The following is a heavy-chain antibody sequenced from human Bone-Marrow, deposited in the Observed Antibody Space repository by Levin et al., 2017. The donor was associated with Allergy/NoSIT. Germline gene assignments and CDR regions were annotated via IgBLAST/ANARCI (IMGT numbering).Heavy chain of an antibody. CDR1: GYTFTSYY. V-gene: IGHV1-46*01. CDR3: ARVPPYDILTGDPDDAFDI. CDR2: INPSGGST. J-gene: IGHJ3*02. Sequence: GESLKISCKASGYTFTSYYMHWVRQAPGQGLEWMGIINPSGGSTSYAQKFQGRVTMTRDTSTSTVYMELSSLRSEDTAVYYCARVPPYDILTGDPDDAFDIWGQGTMVTVSS. D-gene: IGHD3-9*01.